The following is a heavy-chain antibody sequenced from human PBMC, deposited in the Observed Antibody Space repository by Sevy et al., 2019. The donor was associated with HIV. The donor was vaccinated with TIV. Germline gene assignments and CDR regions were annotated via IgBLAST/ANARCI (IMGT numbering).Heavy chain of an antibody. CDR1: GYTFTSYD. J-gene: IGHJ6*02. D-gene: IGHD6-13*01. CDR3: ARGRSYVSSWYSCPDYYYYYGMDV. Sequence: ASVKVSCKASGYTFTSYDINWVRQATGQGLEWMGWMNPNSGNTGYAQKFQGRVTMTRNTSISTAYMELSSLRSEDTAMCCCARGRSYVSSWYSCPDYYYYYGMDVWGQGTTVIVSS. V-gene: IGHV1-8*01. CDR2: MNPNSGNT.